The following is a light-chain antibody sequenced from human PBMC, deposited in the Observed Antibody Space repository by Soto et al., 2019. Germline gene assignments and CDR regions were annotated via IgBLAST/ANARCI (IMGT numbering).Light chain of an antibody. Sequence: QSALTQPASVSGSPGQSITISCTGTSSDVGGYNYVSWYQQHPGKAPKLMIYDVSNRPSGVSNLFSGSKSGNTASLTISGLQAEDEADYYCSSYTSSSTLVFGTGTKLTVL. V-gene: IGLV2-14*01. CDR2: DVS. J-gene: IGLJ1*01. CDR3: SSYTSSSTLV. CDR1: SSDVGGYNY.